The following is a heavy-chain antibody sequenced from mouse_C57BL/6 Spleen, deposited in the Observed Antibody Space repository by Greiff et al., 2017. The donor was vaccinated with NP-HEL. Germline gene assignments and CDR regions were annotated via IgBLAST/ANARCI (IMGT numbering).Heavy chain of an antibody. Sequence: QVQLQQSGPELVKPGASVKISCKASGYAFSSSWMNWVKQRPGKGLEWIGRIYPGDGDTNYNGKFKGKATLTADNSSSTAYMQLSSLTSEDSAVYFCAVGDYFDYWGQGTTLTVSS. CDR1: GYAFSSSW. J-gene: IGHJ2*01. CDR3: AVGDYFDY. V-gene: IGHV1-82*01. CDR2: IYPGDGDT.